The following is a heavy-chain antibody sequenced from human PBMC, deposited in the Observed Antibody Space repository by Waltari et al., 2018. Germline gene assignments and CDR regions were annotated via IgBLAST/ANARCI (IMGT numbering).Heavy chain of an antibody. CDR3: AREHSGSTATYYYYYYGMDV. V-gene: IGHV1-8*03. Sequence: QVQLVQSGAEVKKPGASVKVSCKASGYTFTSYDINWVRQATGQGLEWMGWMNPNSGNTGYAQKFQGRVTITRNTSISTAYMELSSLRSEDTAVYYCAREHSGSTATYYYYYYGMDVWGQGTTVTVSS. D-gene: IGHD1-26*01. CDR2: MNPNSGNT. J-gene: IGHJ6*02. CDR1: GYTFTSYD.